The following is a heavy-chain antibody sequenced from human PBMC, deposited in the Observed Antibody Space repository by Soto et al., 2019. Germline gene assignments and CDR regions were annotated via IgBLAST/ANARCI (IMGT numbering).Heavy chain of an antibody. CDR2: IYHSGST. D-gene: IGHD3-10*01. CDR3: ARGVGSGSYYNLDY. Sequence: PSETLSLTCAVSGGSISSGGYSWSWIRQPPGKGLEWIGYIYHSGSTYYNPSLKSRVTISVDRSKNQFSLKLSSVTAADTAVYYCARGVGSGSYYNLDYWGQGTLVTVSS. J-gene: IGHJ4*02. V-gene: IGHV4-30-2*01. CDR1: GGSISSGGYS.